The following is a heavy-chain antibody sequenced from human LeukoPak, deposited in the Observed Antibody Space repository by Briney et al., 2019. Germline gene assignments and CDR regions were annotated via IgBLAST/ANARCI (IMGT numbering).Heavy chain of an antibody. J-gene: IGHJ4*02. CDR2: ISSGGSST. CDR3: AKGFGTGKEYYFDY. D-gene: IGHD1-1*01. Sequence: PGGSLRLSCAASGFSFSNYPMSWVRQAPGKGLEWVSGISSGGSSTYYADSVKGRFTISRDNPKNTLYLQMNRLRAEDTAVYYCAKGFGTGKEYYFDYWGQGTLVTVSS. V-gene: IGHV3-23*01. CDR1: GFSFSNYP.